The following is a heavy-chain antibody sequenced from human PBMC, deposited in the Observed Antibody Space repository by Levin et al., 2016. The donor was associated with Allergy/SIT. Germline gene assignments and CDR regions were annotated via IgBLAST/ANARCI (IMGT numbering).Heavy chain of an antibody. D-gene: IGHD6-19*01. CDR1: DTSLSTSKYY. CDR2: IFYNGDT. J-gene: IGHJ5*02. Sequence: SETLSLTCTVSDTSLSTSKYYWAWIRQAPGQGPEWLGSIFYNGDTYYNPSLRSRVTMSIDTSKNQFTLKMTPVTAADTAVYFCANSPTLYSSGWQAWGQGSRVSVSS. CDR3: ANSPTLYSSGWQA. V-gene: IGHV4-39*01.